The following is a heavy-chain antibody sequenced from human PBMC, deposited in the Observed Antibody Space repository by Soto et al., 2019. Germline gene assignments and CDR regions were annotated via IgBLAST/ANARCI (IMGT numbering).Heavy chain of an antibody. CDR1: GYTFTSYG. D-gene: IGHD3-10*01. Sequence: QVQLVQSGAEVKKPGASVKVSCKASGYTFTSYGISWVRQAPGQGLEWMGWSSAYTGNTNYEQKLQGRVTMTTDTSTRQAYMELRRLGSVETAVYYCASGWFGEFVYYFDYWGQGTLVTVFS. V-gene: IGHV1-18*01. CDR3: ASGWFGEFVYYFDY. CDR2: SSAYTGNT. J-gene: IGHJ4*02.